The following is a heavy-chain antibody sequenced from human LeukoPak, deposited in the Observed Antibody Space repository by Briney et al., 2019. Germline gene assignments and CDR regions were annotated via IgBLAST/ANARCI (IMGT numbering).Heavy chain of an antibody. Sequence: PGGSLRLSCAASRFTFSSYGIHWVRQAPGKVLEWVALISYDGSHEYYPASVKGRFTISRDNSKNTLSLQMDSLRPEDTAVYYCAKSQLIGSYHPPGYWGQGTLVTVSS. CDR1: RFTFSSYG. CDR3: AKSQLIGSYHPPGY. V-gene: IGHV3-30*18. D-gene: IGHD3-10*01. CDR2: ISYDGSHE. J-gene: IGHJ4*02.